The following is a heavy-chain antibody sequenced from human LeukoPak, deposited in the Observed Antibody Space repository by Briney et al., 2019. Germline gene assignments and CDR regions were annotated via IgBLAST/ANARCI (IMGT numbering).Heavy chain of an antibody. J-gene: IGHJ3*01. D-gene: IGHD5-12*01. CDR2: IASSGLNA. CDR1: GFMFRDAA. CDR3: ARDIELST. V-gene: IGHV3-23*01. Sequence: GGSLRLSCAASGFMFRDAAMTWVRQAPGKGLEWVSLIASSGLNAYYADSVRGRFTISRDNSKNTLSLQMNSLRVEDTAIYYCARDIELSTWGLGTLVTVSS.